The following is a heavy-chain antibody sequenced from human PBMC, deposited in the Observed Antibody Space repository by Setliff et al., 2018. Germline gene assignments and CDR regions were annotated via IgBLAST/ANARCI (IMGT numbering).Heavy chain of an antibody. CDR1: GYTFSSYA. V-gene: IGHV7-4-1*02. J-gene: IGHJ3*02. D-gene: IGHD3-16*01. CDR3: AREGEGSTFFPLDAFDI. CDR2: ISTNTGKP. Sequence: ASVKVSCKASGYTFSSYAMNWVRQAPGQGLEGMGWISTNTGKPTYAQGFTGRFVFPLDTPVSTAYLQISSLKAEDTAGYYCAREGEGSTFFPLDAFDIWSQGTMVTVSS.